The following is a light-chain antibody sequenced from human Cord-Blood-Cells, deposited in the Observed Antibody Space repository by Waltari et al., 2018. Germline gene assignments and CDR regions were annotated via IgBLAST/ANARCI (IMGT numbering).Light chain of an antibody. Sequence: QSALTPPASVSGSPGQSITISCTGPSSDVGGYNYVSWYQQHPGKAPKLMIYEVSNRPSGVSNRFSGSKSGNTASLTISGLQAEDEADYYCSSYTSSSTLVFGGGTKLTVL. CDR1: SSDVGGYNY. V-gene: IGLV2-14*01. CDR2: EVS. J-gene: IGLJ2*01. CDR3: SSYTSSSTLV.